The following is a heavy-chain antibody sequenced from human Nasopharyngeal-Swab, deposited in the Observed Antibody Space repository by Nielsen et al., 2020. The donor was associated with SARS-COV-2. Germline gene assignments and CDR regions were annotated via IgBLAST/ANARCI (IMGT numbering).Heavy chain of an antibody. V-gene: IGHV3-23*01. J-gene: IGHJ4*02. Sequence: GGSLRPSCAASGFTFSSYAMTWFRQAPGKGSEWVSTISASVIDTNYADSVKGRFTISRDNSRSTLFLQMSSLRAEDTAVYYCAKDSGLAVVAAATPAYYWGQGTLVTVSS. CDR2: ISASVIDT. CDR3: AKDSGLAVVAAATPAYY. D-gene: IGHD2-15*01. CDR1: GFTFSSYA.